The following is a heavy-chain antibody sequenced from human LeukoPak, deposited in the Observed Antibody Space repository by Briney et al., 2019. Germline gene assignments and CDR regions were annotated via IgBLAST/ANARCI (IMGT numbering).Heavy chain of an antibody. J-gene: IGHJ6*02. D-gene: IGHD5-12*01. CDR2: ISAYNGNT. Sequence: ASVKVSCKASGYTFTSYGISWVRQAPGQGLEWMGWISAYNGNTNYAQKLQGRVTMTTDTSTSTAYMELRSLRSDDTAVYYCATWGPISGYDYVPRSGTYYYYGMDVWGQGTTITVSS. CDR3: ATWGPISGYDYVPRSGTYYYYGMDV. V-gene: IGHV1-18*01. CDR1: GYTFTSYG.